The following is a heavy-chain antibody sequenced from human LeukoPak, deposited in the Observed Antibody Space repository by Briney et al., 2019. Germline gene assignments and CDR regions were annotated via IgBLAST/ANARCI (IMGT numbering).Heavy chain of an antibody. V-gene: IGHV3-30-3*01. D-gene: IGHD4-17*01. CDR2: ISDDGSNK. CDR1: GFTFSSYA. Sequence: GGSLRLSCAASGFTFSSYAMHWVRQAPGKGPEWVAAISDDGSNKDYADSVKGRFTVSRDNSKNSLYLQMNSLRAEDTAVYYCARDYGDYVFDYWGQGTLVTVSS. J-gene: IGHJ4*02. CDR3: ARDYGDYVFDY.